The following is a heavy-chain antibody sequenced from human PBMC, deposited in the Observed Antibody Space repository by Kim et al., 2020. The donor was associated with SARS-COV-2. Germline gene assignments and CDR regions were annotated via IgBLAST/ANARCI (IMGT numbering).Heavy chain of an antibody. J-gene: IGHJ4*02. Sequence: GGSLRLSCATSGFNFNDHGMHWVRQAPGKGLEWVAVIWYDGSVRYYVGSVKGRFTISRDKSKNTLYLQMNNLRVEDTAVYYFARGRETQYDNSGYYLDSWGQGTRVTVSS. D-gene: IGHD3-22*01. CDR1: GFNFNDHG. CDR2: IWYDGSVR. CDR3: ARGRETQYDNSGYYLDS. V-gene: IGHV3-33*01.